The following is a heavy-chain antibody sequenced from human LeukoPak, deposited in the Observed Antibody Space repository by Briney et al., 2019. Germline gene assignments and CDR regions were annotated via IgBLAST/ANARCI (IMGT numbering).Heavy chain of an antibody. D-gene: IGHD5-12*01. Sequence: SETLSLTCAVSGYSISSGYYWGWIRQPPGTGLEWIGSIYHSGSTYYSPPLKSRVTMSLDTSKKQFSLKLTSVTAADTAVYYCARHKGGYTVYYFDYWGQGTLVTVSS. J-gene: IGHJ4*02. V-gene: IGHV4-38-2*01. CDR1: GYSISSGYY. CDR3: ARHKGGYTVYYFDY. CDR2: IYHSGST.